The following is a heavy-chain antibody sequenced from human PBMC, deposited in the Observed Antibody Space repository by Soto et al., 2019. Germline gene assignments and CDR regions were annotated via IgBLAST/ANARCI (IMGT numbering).Heavy chain of an antibody. Sequence: VGSLRLSCAASGFTFSSFAMSWVRQAPGKGLEWVSTISGSGGTTYYAETVKGRFTISKDNSKKTLSLQMNGLRSEDMAAYYCAKSLSGTNYAMDVWGQGTTVTVSS. CDR1: GFTFSSFA. J-gene: IGHJ6*02. V-gene: IGHV3-23*01. D-gene: IGHD1-7*01. CDR2: ISGSGGTT. CDR3: AKSLSGTNYAMDV.